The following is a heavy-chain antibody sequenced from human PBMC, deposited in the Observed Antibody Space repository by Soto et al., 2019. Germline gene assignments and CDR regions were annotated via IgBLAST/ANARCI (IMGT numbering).Heavy chain of an antibody. CDR1: GFTFNNYG. V-gene: IGHV3-74*01. J-gene: IGHJ4*02. Sequence: EVQLVESGGGLVQPGGSLRLSCAASGFTFNNYGMHWVRQAPGKGLVWVSRIKTDGSTPNYADSVQGRFTISSDNAKNTLYLQMNSLRVEDTAVYYCARDRIAGSGSCDNWGQGTLVTVSS. CDR2: IKTDGSTP. CDR3: ARDRIAGSGSCDN. D-gene: IGHD3-10*01.